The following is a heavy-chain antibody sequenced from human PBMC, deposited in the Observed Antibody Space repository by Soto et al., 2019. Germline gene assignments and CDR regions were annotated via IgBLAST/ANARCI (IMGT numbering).Heavy chain of an antibody. CDR3: ARRERAAGTDWWFDP. CDR1: GGSISSSSFH. Sequence: QLQLQESGPGLVTPSETLSLTCTVSGGSISSSSFHWGWIRQPPGTGLEWIGSIYYSGSTYYSPSLKSRVTIAVDTSKNQFSLKLSSVTAADTAVYYCARRERAAGTDWWFDPWGQGTLVTVSS. CDR2: IYYSGST. V-gene: IGHV4-39*01. D-gene: IGHD6-13*01. J-gene: IGHJ5*02.